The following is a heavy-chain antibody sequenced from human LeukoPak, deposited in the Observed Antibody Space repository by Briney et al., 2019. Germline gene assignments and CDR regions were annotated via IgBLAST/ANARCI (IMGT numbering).Heavy chain of an antibody. V-gene: IGHV1-2*02. CDR3: ARDSYYYDSSGYYYYFDY. CDR2: INPNSGGT. J-gene: IGHJ4*02. Sequence: GASVKVSFKASGYTFTGYYMHWVRQAPGQGLDWMGRINPNSGGTNYAQKFQGRVTMTRDTSISTAYMELSRLRSDDTAVYYCARDSYYYDSSGYYYYFDYWGQGTLVTVSS. CDR1: GYTFTGYY. D-gene: IGHD3-22*01.